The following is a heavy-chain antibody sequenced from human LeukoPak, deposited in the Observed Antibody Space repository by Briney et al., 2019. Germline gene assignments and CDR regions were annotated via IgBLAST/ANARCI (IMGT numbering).Heavy chain of an antibody. Sequence: GGSLRLSCAASGFTFSGYWMTWVRQAPGKGLEWVANIKQDGSEKYYVDSVKGRFTISRDNAKNSVYLQMNSLRAEDTAVCYCARAQFDYWGQGTLVTVSS. V-gene: IGHV3-7*04. J-gene: IGHJ4*02. CDR3: ARAQFDY. CDR2: IKQDGSEK. CDR1: GFTFSGYW.